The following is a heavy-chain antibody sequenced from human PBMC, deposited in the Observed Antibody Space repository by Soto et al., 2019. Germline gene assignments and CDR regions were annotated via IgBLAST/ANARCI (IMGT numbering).Heavy chain of an antibody. J-gene: IGHJ4*02. CDR3: ATSGVATGFDF. Sequence: GGSLRLSCAASEMTFRNYSMNWVRQAPGKGLEWVSSISSGGSYIYYADSGKGRFTISRDNAKNSLFLQMTSLRAEDTAVYYCATSGVATGFDFWGQGTLVTVSS. V-gene: IGHV3-21*06. CDR1: EMTFRNYS. CDR2: ISSGGSYI. D-gene: IGHD5-12*01.